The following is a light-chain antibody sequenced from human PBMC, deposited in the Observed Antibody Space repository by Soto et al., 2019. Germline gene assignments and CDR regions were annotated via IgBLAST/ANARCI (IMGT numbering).Light chain of an antibody. Sequence: QSALTQPPSASGSPGQSVTISCTGTSSDVGGYNYVSWYQQHPGKALKLMIYKVSKRPSGVPDRFSGSKSGNTASLTVSGLQAEDEADYYCSSYAGSNIYVFGTGTKLTVL. CDR2: KVS. J-gene: IGLJ1*01. V-gene: IGLV2-8*01. CDR3: SSYAGSNIYV. CDR1: SSDVGGYNY.